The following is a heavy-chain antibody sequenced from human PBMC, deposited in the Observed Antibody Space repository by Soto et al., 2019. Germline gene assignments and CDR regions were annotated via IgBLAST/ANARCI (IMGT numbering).Heavy chain of an antibody. V-gene: IGHV3-7*01. J-gene: IGHJ6*02. CDR2: IKQDGTEK. CDR1: GFTFSTYW. Sequence: GSLRLSCAASGFTFSTYWMSWVRRAPGKGLEWVANIKQDGTEKYYVDSVRGRLTVSRDNAKSSLYLQMNSLRVEDTAVYYCTTSPHRDSERVFVWGQGTTVTVSS. CDR3: TTSPHRDSERVFV. D-gene: IGHD1-26*01.